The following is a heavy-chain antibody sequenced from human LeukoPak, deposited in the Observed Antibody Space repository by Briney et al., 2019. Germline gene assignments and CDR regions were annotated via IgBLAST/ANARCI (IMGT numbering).Heavy chain of an antibody. CDR1: GFTFSSYE. CDR2: ISSSGSTI. Sequence: GGSLRLSCAASGFTFSSYEMNWVRQAPGKGLEWVSYISSSGSTIYYADSVKGRFTISRDNAKNSLYLQMNSLRAEDTAVYYCARDLNSPYCSGGSCYSEYFDYWGQGTLVTVSS. CDR3: ARDLNSPYCSGGSCYSEYFDY. J-gene: IGHJ4*02. V-gene: IGHV3-48*03. D-gene: IGHD2-15*01.